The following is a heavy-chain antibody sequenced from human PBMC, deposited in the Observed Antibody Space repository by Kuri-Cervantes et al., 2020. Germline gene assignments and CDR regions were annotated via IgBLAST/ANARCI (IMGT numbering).Heavy chain of an antibody. V-gene: IGHV4-28*03. Sequence: SETLSLTCAVSRYSISSNSWWGWIRQPPGKGLEWIGYIYYSGSTYYNPSLKSRVTISVDTSKNQFSLKLSSVTAADTAVYYCARVAGGLYSYGFDYWGQGTLVTVSS. CDR1: RYSISSNSW. CDR2: IYYSGST. D-gene: IGHD5-18*01. CDR3: ARVAGGLYSYGFDY. J-gene: IGHJ4*02.